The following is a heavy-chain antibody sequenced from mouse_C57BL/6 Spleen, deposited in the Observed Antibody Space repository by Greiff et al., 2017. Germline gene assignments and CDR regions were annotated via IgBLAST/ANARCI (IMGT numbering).Heavy chain of an antibody. Sequence: QVQLQQSGPELVKPGASVKISCKASGYAFSSSWMNWVKQRPGKGLEWIGRIYPGDGDTNYNGKFKGKATLTADKSSSTAYMQLSSLTSEDSAVYFCARGGSSPYAMDYWGQGTSVTVSS. D-gene: IGHD1-1*01. CDR3: ARGGSSPYAMDY. CDR1: GYAFSSSW. J-gene: IGHJ4*01. CDR2: IYPGDGDT. V-gene: IGHV1-82*01.